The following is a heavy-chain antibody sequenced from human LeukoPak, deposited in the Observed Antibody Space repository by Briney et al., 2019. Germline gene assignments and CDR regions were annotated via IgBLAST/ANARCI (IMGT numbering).Heavy chain of an antibody. D-gene: IGHD5-12*01. J-gene: IGHJ4*02. Sequence: TGGSLRLSCAASGFTFSSYAMSWVRQAPVKGLEWVSAISGSGGSTYYADSVKGRFTISRDNSKNTLYLQMNSLRAEDTAVYYCARGLHRYSGYDPPFDYWGQGTLVTVSS. CDR1: GFTFSSYA. V-gene: IGHV3-23*01. CDR2: ISGSGGST. CDR3: ARGLHRYSGYDPPFDY.